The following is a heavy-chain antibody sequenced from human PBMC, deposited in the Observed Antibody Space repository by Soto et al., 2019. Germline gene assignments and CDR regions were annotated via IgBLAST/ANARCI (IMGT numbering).Heavy chain of an antibody. CDR2: IIPLLGIA. V-gene: IGHV1-69*04. CDR3: ARDSPIGSTFSGYDAIDY. J-gene: IGHJ4*02. CDR1: GGTFSNDI. D-gene: IGHD5-12*01. Sequence: SVKVSCKTSGGTFSNDIITWVRQAPGQGLEWMGRIIPLLGIANYAQNFKGRVTITADKSTGTAYMEVNSLRSEDTAVYYCARDSPIGSTFSGYDAIDYWGQGTLVTVSS.